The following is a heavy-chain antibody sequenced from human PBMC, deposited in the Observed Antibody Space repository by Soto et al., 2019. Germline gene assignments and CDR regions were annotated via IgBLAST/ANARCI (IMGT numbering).Heavy chain of an antibody. CDR3: AKGAYGSGSYDC. CDR2: ISGSGDST. D-gene: IGHD3-10*01. Sequence: EVQLLESGGGLVQPGGSLRLSCAAFGFTFSRHAMTWVRQSPGKGLEWVSGISGSGDSTSYADSVKGRFTISRDNSKNTLYLQMNSLRAEDTATYYCAKGAYGSGSYDCWGQGTLVTVSS. V-gene: IGHV3-23*01. CDR1: GFTFSRHA. J-gene: IGHJ4*02.